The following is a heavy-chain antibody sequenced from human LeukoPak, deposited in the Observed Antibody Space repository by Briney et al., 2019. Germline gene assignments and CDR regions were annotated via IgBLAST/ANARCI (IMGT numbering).Heavy chain of an antibody. CDR3: ARVEGTSEGFWSGYQYNWFDP. J-gene: IGHJ5*02. Sequence: EPSETLSLTCTVSGGSISSGGYYWSWIRQHPGKGLEWIGYIHYSGSTYYNPSLKSRVTISVDTSKNQFSLKLSSVTAADTAVYYCARVEGTSEGFWSGYQYNWFDPWGQGTLVTVSS. D-gene: IGHD3-3*01. CDR1: GGSISSGGYY. V-gene: IGHV4-31*03. CDR2: IHYSGST.